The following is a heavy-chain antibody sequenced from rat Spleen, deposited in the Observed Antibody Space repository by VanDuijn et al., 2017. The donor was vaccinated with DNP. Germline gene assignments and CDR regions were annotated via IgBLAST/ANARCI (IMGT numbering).Heavy chain of an antibody. J-gene: IGHJ3*01. CDR3: VTHPSWFGY. CDR2: ILFDGSRT. Sequence: EVQLVESGGDLVRPGGSLKLSCAASGFNFSDYNMAWVRQTPKKGLEWVTAILFDGSRTYYRDSVKGRFTISRDNAKRTQYLQMDSLRSEDTATYYCVTHPSWFGYWGPGTLVTVSS. CDR1: GFNFSDYN. V-gene: IGHV5S10*01.